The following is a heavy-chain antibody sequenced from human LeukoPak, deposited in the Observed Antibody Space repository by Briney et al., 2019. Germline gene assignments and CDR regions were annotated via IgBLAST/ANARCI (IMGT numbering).Heavy chain of an antibody. CDR3: ARDSYFDY. CDR1: GGSISSYY. J-gene: IGHJ4*02. CDR2: IYYSGST. Sequence: SETLSLTCTVSGGSISSYYWSWIRQPPGKGLEWIGYIYYSGSTNYNPSLKSRVTISVDTSKNQFSLKLSSVTAADTAVYYCARDSYFDYWGQRTLVTVSS. V-gene: IGHV4-59*01.